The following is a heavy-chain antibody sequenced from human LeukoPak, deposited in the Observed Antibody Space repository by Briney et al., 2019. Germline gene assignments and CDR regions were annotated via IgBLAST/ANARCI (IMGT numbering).Heavy chain of an antibody. CDR2: IIPILGIA. J-gene: IGHJ5*02. CDR3: ARLAVVVPAAIWESGWFDP. Sequence: SVKVSCKASGGTFSSYTISWVRQAPGQGLEWMGSIIPILGIANYAQKFQGRVTITADKSTSTAYMELSSLRSEDTAVYYCARLAVVVPAAIWESGWFDPWGQGTLVTVSS. D-gene: IGHD2-2*02. V-gene: IGHV1-69*02. CDR1: GGTFSSYT.